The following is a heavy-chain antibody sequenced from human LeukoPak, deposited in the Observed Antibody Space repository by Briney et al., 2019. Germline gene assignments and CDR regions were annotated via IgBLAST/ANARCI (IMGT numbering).Heavy chain of an antibody. J-gene: IGHJ1*01. Sequence: ETLSLTCTVSGGSISSYYWSWIRQPAARGLEWIGRIYTSGSTNYNPSLKSRVTMSVDTSKNQCSLKLSSVTAADTAVYYCARDGGSPAYFQHWGQGTLVTVSS. D-gene: IGHD2-15*01. CDR3: ARDGGSPAYFQH. CDR2: IYTSGST. CDR1: GGSISSYY. V-gene: IGHV4-4*07.